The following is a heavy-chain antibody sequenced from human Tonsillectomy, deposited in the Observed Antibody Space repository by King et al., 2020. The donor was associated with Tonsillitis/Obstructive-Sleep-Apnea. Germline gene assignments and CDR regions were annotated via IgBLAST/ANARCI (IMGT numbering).Heavy chain of an antibody. Sequence: QLVQSGSELKKPGASVKVSCKASGYTFTSYAMNWVRQAPGQGLEWMGWINTNTGNPTYAQGFTGRFVFSLDTSVSTAYLQISSLKAEDTAVYYCAGDYDILTGHYNGDPEDLHYMDVWGKGTAVTVSS. V-gene: IGHV7-4-1*02. D-gene: IGHD3-9*01. CDR2: INTNTGNP. CDR3: AGDYDILTGHYNGDPEDLHYMDV. J-gene: IGHJ6*03. CDR1: GYTFTSYA.